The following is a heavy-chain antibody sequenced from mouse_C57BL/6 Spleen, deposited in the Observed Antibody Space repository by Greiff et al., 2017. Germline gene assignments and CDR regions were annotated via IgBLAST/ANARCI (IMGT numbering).Heavy chain of an antibody. J-gene: IGHJ3*01. Sequence: QVQLQQSGAELVKPGASVKISCKASGYAFRSYWMNWVKQRPGKGLEWIGQLYPGDGDTNYNGKFKGKATLTADKSSSTAYMQLSSLTSEDSAVYFCARKDWDRGAYWGQGTLVTVSA. CDR3: ARKDWDRGAY. V-gene: IGHV1-80*01. CDR2: LYPGDGDT. D-gene: IGHD4-1*01. CDR1: GYAFRSYW.